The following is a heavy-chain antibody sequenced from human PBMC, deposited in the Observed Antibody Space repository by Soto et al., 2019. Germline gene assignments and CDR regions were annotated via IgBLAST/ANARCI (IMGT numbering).Heavy chain of an antibody. CDR3: ARDHDYVWGRYRSGTHGGYYGMDV. V-gene: IGHV1-69*01. Sequence: QVQLVQSGAEVKKPGSSVKVSCKSSGGTFSSYAISWVRQAPGQGLEWMGGIIPIFGTANYAQKFQGRVTITADESTSTAYMELSSLSCEDTAVYYCARDHDYVWGRYRSGTHGGYYGMDVWGQGTTVTVSS. D-gene: IGHD3-16*02. CDR1: GGTFSSYA. J-gene: IGHJ6*02. CDR2: IIPIFGTA.